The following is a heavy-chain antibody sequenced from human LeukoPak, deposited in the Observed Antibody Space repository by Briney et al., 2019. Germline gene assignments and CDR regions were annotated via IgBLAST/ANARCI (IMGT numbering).Heavy chain of an antibody. Sequence: GGSLRLSCAASGFTFSSYSMNWVRQAPGKGLEWVSSISSSSSYIYYADSVKGRFTISRDNAKNSLYLQMNSLRAEDTAVYYCAKNGGGYYYYFDYWGQGTLVTVSS. CDR2: ISSSSSYI. J-gene: IGHJ4*02. V-gene: IGHV3-21*04. D-gene: IGHD3-22*01. CDR1: GFTFSSYS. CDR3: AKNGGGYYYYFDY.